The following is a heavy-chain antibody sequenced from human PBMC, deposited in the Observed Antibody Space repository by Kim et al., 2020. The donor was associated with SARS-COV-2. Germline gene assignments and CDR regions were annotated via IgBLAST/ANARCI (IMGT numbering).Heavy chain of an antibody. J-gene: IGHJ4*02. V-gene: IGHV3-48*02. CDR1: GFTFSSYS. CDR2: ISSSSSTI. CDR3: ARDPYYGDYVGQLGLDY. D-gene: IGHD4-17*01. Sequence: GGSLRLSCAASGFTFSSYSMNWVRQAPGKGLEWVSYISSSSSTIYYADSVKGRFTISRDNAKNSLYLQMNSLRDEDTAVYYCARDPYYGDYVGQLGLDYWGQGTLVTVSS.